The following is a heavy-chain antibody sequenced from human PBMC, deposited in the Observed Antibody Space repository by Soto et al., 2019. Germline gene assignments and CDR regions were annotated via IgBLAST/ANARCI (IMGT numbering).Heavy chain of an antibody. D-gene: IGHD3-10*01. Sequence: ASVKVSCKASGYTFTMYEMHWVRQAPGERLEWMGRINTGNGNTRYSQKFQGRVTITRDTSASTVYMELSSLRSEDTAAYYCARDVTLVRGVTNAFDIWGQGKMVTVSS. CDR1: GYTFTMYE. CDR2: INTGNGNT. J-gene: IGHJ3*02. CDR3: ARDVTLVRGVTNAFDI. V-gene: IGHV1-3*04.